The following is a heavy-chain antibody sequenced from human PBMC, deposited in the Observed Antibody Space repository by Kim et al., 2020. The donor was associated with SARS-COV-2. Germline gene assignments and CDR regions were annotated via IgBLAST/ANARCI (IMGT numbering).Heavy chain of an antibody. V-gene: IGHV7-4-1*02. D-gene: IGHD5-12*01. Sequence: ASVKVSCKASGYTFTSYAMNWVRQAPGQGLEWMGWINTNTGNPTYAQGFTGRFLFSLDTSVSTAYLQISSLKAEDTAVYYCARREGIYSGYDYYYYYGMDVWGQGTTVTVSS. J-gene: IGHJ6*02. CDR1: GYTFTSYA. CDR3: ARREGIYSGYDYYYYYGMDV. CDR2: INTNTGNP.